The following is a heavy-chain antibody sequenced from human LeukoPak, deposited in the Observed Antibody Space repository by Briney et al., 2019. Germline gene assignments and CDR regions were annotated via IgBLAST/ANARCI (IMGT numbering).Heavy chain of an antibody. CDR2: IYGGGST. V-gene: IGHV3-53*01. D-gene: IGHD3-16*01. CDR3: ARASRGGYFFDY. Sequence: PGGSLSLSCAASGFTVSTNYMNWVRQAPGKGLEWVSVIYGGGSTYYADSVKGRFIISRDDSKNTMYLQMNSLRVEDTAVYYCARASRGGYFFDYWGQGTLVTVSS. CDR1: GFTVSTNY. J-gene: IGHJ4*02.